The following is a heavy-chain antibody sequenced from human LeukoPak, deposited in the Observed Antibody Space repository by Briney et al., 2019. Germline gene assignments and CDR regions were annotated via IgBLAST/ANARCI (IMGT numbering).Heavy chain of an antibody. Sequence: SPSETLSLTCTVSGGSISSYYWSWIRQPPGKGLEWIGYIYYSGSTNYNPSLKSRVTISVDTSKNQFSLKLSSVTAADTAVYYCARHIMIGRNYYGSGSYGGPTRPFDPWGQGTLVTVSS. J-gene: IGHJ5*02. V-gene: IGHV4-59*08. CDR3: ARHIMIGRNYYGSGSYGGPTRPFDP. D-gene: IGHD3-10*01. CDR2: IYYSGST. CDR1: GGSISSYY.